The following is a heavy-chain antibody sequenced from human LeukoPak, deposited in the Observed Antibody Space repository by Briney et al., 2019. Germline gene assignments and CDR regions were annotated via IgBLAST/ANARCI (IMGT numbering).Heavy chain of an antibody. CDR3: VTLAAADSDL. D-gene: IGHD6-13*01. J-gene: IGHJ5*02. CDR1: GFTFSIYW. V-gene: IGHV3-74*01. Sequence: GGSLGLSCEASGFTFSIYWMHWVRQAPGKGLEWVSRIGYDGSSTSYADSVKGRFTISRDNAKNTVYLQMNSLRVEDTAVYYCVTLAAADSDLWGQGTLVTVSS. CDR2: IGYDGSST.